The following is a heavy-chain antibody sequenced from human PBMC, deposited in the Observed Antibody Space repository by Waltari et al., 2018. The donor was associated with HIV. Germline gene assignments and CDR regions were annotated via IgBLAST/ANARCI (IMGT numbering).Heavy chain of an antibody. Sequence: DVQLAESGGLVVQPGGSLRLSCTASGSNSGGYATQTGRQAPGKGLEWVSLISWNGVSSDYAGSVKGRFTIARDNSKKSLYLEMTSLRLEDTALYYCAKDLNRLTVAGAAVDYWGQGTLVNVSS. CDR3: AKDLNRLTVAGAAVDY. D-gene: IGHD4-17*01. J-gene: IGHJ4*02. CDR2: ISWNGVSS. CDR1: GSNSGGYA. V-gene: IGHV3-43D*03.